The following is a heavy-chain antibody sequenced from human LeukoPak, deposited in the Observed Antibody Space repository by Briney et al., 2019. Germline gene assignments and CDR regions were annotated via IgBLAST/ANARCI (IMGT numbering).Heavy chain of an antibody. CDR3: AKVYDYGDYGYYGMNV. CDR2: IGYDGRNK. V-gene: IGHV3-30*02. D-gene: IGHD4-17*01. CDR1: GFTFSSYG. Sequence: GGSLRLSCAASGFTFSSYGIHWVRQAPGKGLEWVTFIGYDGRNKYYADSVKGRFTISRDNSKNTLYLQMNSLRAEDTAVYYCAKVYDYGDYGYYGMNVWGQGTTVTVSS. J-gene: IGHJ6*02.